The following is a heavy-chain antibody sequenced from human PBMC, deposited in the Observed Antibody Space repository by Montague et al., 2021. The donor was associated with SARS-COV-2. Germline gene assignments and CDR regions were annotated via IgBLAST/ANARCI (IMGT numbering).Heavy chain of an antibody. CDR2: IHHGGST. CDR3: ARLGDGVVPSPILGVGPYYSYYYMDV. CDR1: GGSFSTYS. Sequence: SETLSLTCAVHGGSFSTYSWNWIRQPPGKGLEWIGEIHHGGSTNYNPSLKSRVTISADTSKNQFSLKLTSVAVADTAVYYCARLGDGVVPSPILGVGPYYSYYYMDVWGKGTTVTVSS. V-gene: IGHV4-34*01. J-gene: IGHJ6*03. D-gene: IGHD3-10*01.